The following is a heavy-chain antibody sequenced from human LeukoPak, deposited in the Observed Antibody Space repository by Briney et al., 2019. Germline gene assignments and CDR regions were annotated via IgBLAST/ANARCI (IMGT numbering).Heavy chain of an antibody. CDR1: GFTFSSYA. CDR2: FSGGDGST. J-gene: IGHJ4*02. CDR3: AKGKVVPATIYDY. Sequence: GGSLRLSCAASGFTFSSYAMSWVRQAPGKGLEWVSGFSGGDGSTSYADSVKGRFTISRDNSKNPPYLQMNSLRAEDTAVYYCAKGKVVPATIYDYWGQGTLVTVSS. V-gene: IGHV3-23*01. D-gene: IGHD2-2*02.